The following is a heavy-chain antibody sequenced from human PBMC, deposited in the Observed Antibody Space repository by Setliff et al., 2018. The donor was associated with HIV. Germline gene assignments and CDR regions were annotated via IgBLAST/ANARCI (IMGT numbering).Heavy chain of an antibody. D-gene: IGHD3-10*01. V-gene: IGHV4-34*01. CDR1: GGSFSGYY. CDR2: VNHSGRT. Sequence: LSLTCAVYGGSFSGYYWTWVRQSPGKGLEWIGEVNHSGRTNYNPSLKSRLAISGDMSKNQFSLSLRSVTAADTAVYYCARGVKGVIITYYYYCVDVWGKGTAVTVSS. J-gene: IGHJ6*03. CDR3: ARGVKGVIITYYYYCVDV.